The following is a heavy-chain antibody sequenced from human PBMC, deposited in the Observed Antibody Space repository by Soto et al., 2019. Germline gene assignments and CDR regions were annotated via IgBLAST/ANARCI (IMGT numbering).Heavy chain of an antibody. Sequence: QVQLVESGGGVVQPGRSLRLSCAASGFTFSSYVMHWVRQAPGKGLEWVAVIWYDGSNKYYADSVKGRFTISRDSSKITLDVQMIRLRAEDTAVSDCARDMHRSVDYWGQGMLVIVSS. J-gene: IGHJ4*02. CDR1: GFTFSSYV. CDR2: IWYDGSNK. CDR3: ARDMHRSVDY. V-gene: IGHV3-33*01. D-gene: IGHD6-19*01.